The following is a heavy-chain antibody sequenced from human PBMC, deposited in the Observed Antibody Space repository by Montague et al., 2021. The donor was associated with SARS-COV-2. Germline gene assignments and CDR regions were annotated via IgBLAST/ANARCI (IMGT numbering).Heavy chain of an antibody. V-gene: IGHV3-43*01. CDR2: IARAGKNT. CDR1: GFTFGDFS. CDR3: AKDIPGYWAFDY. D-gene: IGHD6-25*01. Sequence: SLRLSCAASGFTFGDFSMHWVRQPPGKGLVWVSLIARAGKNTNYAASVKGRFTITRDNSKNSLYLQMNSLKREDSASYYCAKDIPGYWAFDYWGQGTLVTVSS. J-gene: IGHJ4*02.